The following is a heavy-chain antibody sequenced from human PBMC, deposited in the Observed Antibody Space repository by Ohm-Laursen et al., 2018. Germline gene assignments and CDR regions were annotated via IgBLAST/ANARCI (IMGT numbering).Heavy chain of an antibody. CDR2: INPSGGST. J-gene: IGHJ4*02. CDR3: ARVVQKLLVYSFDY. Sequence: ASVKVSCKASGYTFTSYYMHWVRQAPGQGLEWMGIINPSGGSTTYAQNFQGRVTMTRDTSTNTVYMELSSLRSEDTAVYYCARVVQKLLVYSFDYWGQGTLVTVSS. V-gene: IGHV1-46*01. D-gene: IGHD1-14*01. CDR1: GYTFTSYY.